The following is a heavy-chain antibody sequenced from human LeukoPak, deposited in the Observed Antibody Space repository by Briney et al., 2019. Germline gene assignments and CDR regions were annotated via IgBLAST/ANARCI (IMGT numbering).Heavy chain of an antibody. D-gene: IGHD2-15*01. CDR2: IKQDGSEK. J-gene: IGHJ6*02. Sequence: GGSLRLSCAASEFTFSSYWLTWVRQAPGKGLEWVANIKQDGSEKYSVDSVKGRFTISRDNAKNSLYLQMNSLRAEDTAVYYCARAPYSIRYGMDVWGQGTTVTVSS. CDR1: EFTFSSYW. V-gene: IGHV3-7*01. CDR3: ARAPYSIRYGMDV.